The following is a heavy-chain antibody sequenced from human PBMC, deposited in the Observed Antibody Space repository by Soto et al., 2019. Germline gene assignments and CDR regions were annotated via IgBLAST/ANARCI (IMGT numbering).Heavy chain of an antibody. Sequence: PGGSLRPSCXASGFSLSSYSMNWVRQAPGKGLEWVSSISSGSSNIYYADSVKGRFTISRDNAKNSLYLQMNSLRAEDTAVYYCAREDYGARWDNYYYGMDVWGQGTTVTVSS. V-gene: IGHV3-21*01. J-gene: IGHJ6*02. CDR1: GFSLSSYS. CDR3: AREDYGARWDNYYYGMDV. CDR2: ISSGSSNI. D-gene: IGHD4-17*01.